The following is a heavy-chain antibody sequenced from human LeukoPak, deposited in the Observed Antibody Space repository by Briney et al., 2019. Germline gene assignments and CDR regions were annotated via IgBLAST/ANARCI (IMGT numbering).Heavy chain of an antibody. Sequence: ASVKVSCKASGYTFTGYCMHWVRQAPGQGLEWMGWINPKSGGTNYAQKFQGRVTMTRDTSISTTYMELSSLRSEDTAVYYCARDLSGGKLRYFDWLPPDYWGQGTLVTVSS. D-gene: IGHD3-9*01. CDR2: INPKSGGT. J-gene: IGHJ4*02. CDR1: GYTFTGYC. V-gene: IGHV1-2*02. CDR3: ARDLSGGKLRYFDWLPPDY.